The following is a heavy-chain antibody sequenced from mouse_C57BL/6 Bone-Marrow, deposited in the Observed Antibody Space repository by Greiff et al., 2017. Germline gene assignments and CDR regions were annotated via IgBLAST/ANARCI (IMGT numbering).Heavy chain of an antibody. J-gene: IGHJ2*01. D-gene: IGHD1-1*01. CDR3: ASTIYYGSRLDY. CDR2: IDPSGSYT. Sequence: QVQLQQPGAELVMPGASVKLSCTASGYTFTSYWMHWVKQRPGQGLEWIGEIDPSGSYTNYHQKVKGKSTLTVDKSSSTAYLQLSSLTSEAAAVYFCASTIYYGSRLDYWSHGAKVTVSS. CDR1: GYTFTSYW. V-gene: IGHV1-69*01.